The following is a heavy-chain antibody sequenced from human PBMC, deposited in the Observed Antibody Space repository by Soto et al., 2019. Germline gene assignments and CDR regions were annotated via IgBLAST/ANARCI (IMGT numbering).Heavy chain of an antibody. CDR2: ISAYNGNT. Sequence: QVQLVQSGAEVKKPGASVKVSCKASGYTFTNYGITWVRQAPGQGLEWMGWISAYNGNTDYAQNLQGRVTMTTDTSTSTAYMEVRSLRSDDTAVYYCASDRGSSGLFDYWGQGTLVTVSS. CDR1: GYTFTNYG. J-gene: IGHJ4*02. CDR3: ASDRGSSGLFDY. D-gene: IGHD6-19*01. V-gene: IGHV1-18*01.